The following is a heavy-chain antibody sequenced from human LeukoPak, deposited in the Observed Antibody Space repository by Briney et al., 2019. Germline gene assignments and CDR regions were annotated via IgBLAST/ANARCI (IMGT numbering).Heavy chain of an antibody. CDR1: GFSFGDRA. V-gene: IGHV3-49*04. D-gene: IGHD3-16*01. CDR3: SRGPIELWRHNAMEV. Sequence: GRSLRLSRTGSGFSFGDRAMSWVRQAPGKGLEWVGFIRSKAYSGTTEYAPTVKYRFTISRDDSKSIAYLQMNSLKSEERGVYYCSRGPIELWRHNAMEVWGEGTTVTVSS. CDR2: IRSKAYSGTT. J-gene: IGHJ6*04.